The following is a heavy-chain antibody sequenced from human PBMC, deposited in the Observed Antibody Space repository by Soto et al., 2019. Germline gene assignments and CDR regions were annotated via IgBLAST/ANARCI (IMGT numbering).Heavy chain of an antibody. Sequence: PSETLSLTCTVCGGSINSGGYYWSWIRQHPGKGMEWIGYIYYSGSTYYNPSLKSRVTISVDTSKNQFSLKLSSVTAADTAVYYFARGADSSSSPYYYYGMDVWGQGTTVTVSS. J-gene: IGHJ6*02. D-gene: IGHD6-6*01. CDR1: GGSINSGGYY. CDR3: ARGADSSSSPYYYYGMDV. CDR2: IYYSGST. V-gene: IGHV4-31*03.